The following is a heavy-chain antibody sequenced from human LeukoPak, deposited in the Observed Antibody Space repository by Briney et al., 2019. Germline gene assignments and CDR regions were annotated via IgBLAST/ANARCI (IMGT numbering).Heavy chain of an antibody. D-gene: IGHD6-19*01. CDR2: IYYSGST. CDR1: GGSISSGGYS. CDR3: VVGKEGYFDY. Sequence: PSETLSLTCTVSGGSISSGGYSWSWIRQHPGKGLEWIGYIYYSGSTYYNPSLKSRVTISVDTSKNQFSLKLSSVTAADTAVYYCVVGKEGYFDYWGQGTLVTVSS. V-gene: IGHV4-31*03. J-gene: IGHJ4*02.